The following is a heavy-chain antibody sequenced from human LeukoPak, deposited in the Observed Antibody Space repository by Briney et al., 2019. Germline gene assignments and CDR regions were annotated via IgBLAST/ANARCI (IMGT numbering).Heavy chain of an antibody. D-gene: IGHD3-3*01. Sequence: GGSLRLSCAASGFTFSSYWMSWVSQAPGKGLEWVANIKQDGSEKYYVDSVKGRFTISRDNAKNSLYLQMNSLRAEDTAVYYCARSVGVGLYGMDVWGKGTTVTVSS. J-gene: IGHJ6*04. CDR2: IKQDGSEK. CDR3: ARSVGVGLYGMDV. CDR1: GFTFSSYW. V-gene: IGHV3-7*03.